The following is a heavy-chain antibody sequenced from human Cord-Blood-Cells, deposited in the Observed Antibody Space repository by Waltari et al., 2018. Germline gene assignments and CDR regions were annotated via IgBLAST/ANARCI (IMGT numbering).Heavy chain of an antibody. CDR2: INHSGST. J-gene: IGHJ6*02. D-gene: IGHD2-2*01. CDR1: GGSFSGYY. V-gene: IGHV4-34*01. Sequence: QVQLQQWGAGLLKPSETLSLTCAVYGGSFSGYYWSWLRQPPGKGLGWIGEINHSGSTNYNPSLKSRVTISVDTSKNQFSLKLSSVTAADTAVYYCARVFCSSTSCYEHYGMDVWGQGTTVTVSS. CDR3: ARVFCSSTSCYEHYGMDV.